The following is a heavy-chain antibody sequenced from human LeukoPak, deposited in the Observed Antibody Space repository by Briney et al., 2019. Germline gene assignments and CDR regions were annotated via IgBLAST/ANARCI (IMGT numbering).Heavy chain of an antibody. D-gene: IGHD6-13*01. Sequence: PSQTLSLTCTVSGGSLSSASYYWSWIRQPAGKGLEWIGRIFSSGSTNYNPSLKSRVTISVDTSKNQFSLTLSSVTAADTAVYYCAMRERLAAAFDYWGQGTLVTVSS. J-gene: IGHJ4*02. V-gene: IGHV4-61*02. CDR2: IFSSGST. CDR1: GGSLSSASYY. CDR3: AMRERLAAAFDY.